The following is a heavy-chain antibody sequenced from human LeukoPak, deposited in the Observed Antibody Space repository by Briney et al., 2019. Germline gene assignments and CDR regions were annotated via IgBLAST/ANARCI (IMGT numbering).Heavy chain of an antibody. CDR3: ARGGPNYCSGGSCYPQY. Sequence: ASVKVSCKASGYTFTGYYMHWVRQAPGQGLEWIGSINTNSGGTNYAQKFQGRVTMTRDTSINTAYMELSRLRSDDTAVYYCARGGPNYCSGGSCYPQYWGQGTLVTVSS. V-gene: IGHV1-2*02. CDR2: INTNSGGT. J-gene: IGHJ4*02. D-gene: IGHD2-15*01. CDR1: GYTFTGYY.